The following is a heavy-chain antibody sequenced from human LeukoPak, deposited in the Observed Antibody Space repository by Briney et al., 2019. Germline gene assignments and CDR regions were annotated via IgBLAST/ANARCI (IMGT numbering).Heavy chain of an antibody. CDR1: GVTFSSYD. V-gene: IGHV3-13*01. CDR2: IDTAGAT. J-gene: IGHJ4*02. CDR3: ARDRGGYEFFDF. D-gene: IGHD5-12*01. Sequence: GGSLRLSCAASGVTFSSYDMHWVRQPTGKGLDWVSGIDTAGATYYPGSVKGRFTISRDNAKNSLYLQMNSLRDEDTAVYYCARDRGGYEFFDFRGQGTLVTVSS.